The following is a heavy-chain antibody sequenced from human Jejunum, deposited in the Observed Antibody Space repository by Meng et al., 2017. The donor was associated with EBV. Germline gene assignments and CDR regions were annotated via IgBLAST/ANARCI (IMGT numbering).Heavy chain of an antibody. J-gene: IGHJ4*02. CDR1: GYAFTDYA. CDR2: INTANGNP. V-gene: IGHV7-4-1*02. CDR3: ARYSGSYSLAN. D-gene: IGHD3-10*01. Sequence: VLLVQAGLELKKPGALWRLSCKASGYAFTDYAIIWVRQAPGQGLEWMGWINTANGNPTYAQAFTGRFVFSLDTSVNTAFLQISDLKAEDSALYYCARYSGSYSLANWGQGTLVTVSS.